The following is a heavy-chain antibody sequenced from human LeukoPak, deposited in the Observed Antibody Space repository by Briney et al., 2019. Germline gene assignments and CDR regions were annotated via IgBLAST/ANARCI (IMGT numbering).Heavy chain of an antibody. D-gene: IGHD6-19*01. Sequence: GESLKISCKGSGYSFTSYWIGWVRQMPRKGLEWMGIIYPGDSDTRYSPSFQGQVTISADKSSSTAYLQWSSLKASDTDMYYCARPTTVAGLYDAFDIWGQGTLVTVSS. CDR3: ARPTTVAGLYDAFDI. V-gene: IGHV5-51*01. J-gene: IGHJ3*02. CDR2: IYPGDSDT. CDR1: GYSFTSYW.